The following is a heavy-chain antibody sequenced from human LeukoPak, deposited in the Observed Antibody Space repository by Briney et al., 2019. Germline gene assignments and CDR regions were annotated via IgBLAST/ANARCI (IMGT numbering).Heavy chain of an antibody. CDR1: GFTFSSYG. Sequence: GGSLRLSCAASGFTFSSYGMTWVRQAPGKGLEWVSYISSSSSTIYYADPVKGRFTISRDNAKNSLYLQMNSLRAEDTALYYCAKVDSYGYPSFDYWGQGTLVTVSS. J-gene: IGHJ4*02. CDR3: AKVDSYGYPSFDY. V-gene: IGHV3-48*01. CDR2: ISSSSSTI. D-gene: IGHD5-18*01.